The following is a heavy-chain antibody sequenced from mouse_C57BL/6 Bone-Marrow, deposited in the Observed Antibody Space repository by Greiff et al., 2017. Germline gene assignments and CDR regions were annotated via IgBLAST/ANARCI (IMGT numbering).Heavy chain of an antibody. D-gene: IGHD2-5*01. J-gene: IGHJ3*01. CDR2: ISGGGGNT. Sequence: EVKVVESGGGLVKPGGSLKLSCAASGFTFSSYTMSWVRQTPEKRLEWVATISGGGGNTYSPDSVKGRFTLSRDNAKNTLYLQMSSLRSEDTALYCCARHNRYSNHQAWFGYWGQGTLVTVSA. CDR1: GFTFSSYT. V-gene: IGHV5-9*01. CDR3: ARHNRYSNHQAWFGY.